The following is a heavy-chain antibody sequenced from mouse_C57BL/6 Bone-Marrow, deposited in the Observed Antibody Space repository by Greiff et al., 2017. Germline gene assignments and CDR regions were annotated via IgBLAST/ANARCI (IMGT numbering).Heavy chain of an antibody. V-gene: IGHV1-15*01. CDR2: IDPETGGT. CDR1: GYTFTDYE. J-gene: IGHJ4*01. CDR3: TRGGEAGVI. D-gene: IGHD2-13*01. Sequence: QVQLQQSGAELVRPGASVTLSCKASGYTFTDYELHWVKQTPVHGLEWIGAIDPETGGTAYNQKFKGKAILTADKSSSTAYMELRSLTSEDSAVYYCTRGGEAGVIWGQGTSVTVSS.